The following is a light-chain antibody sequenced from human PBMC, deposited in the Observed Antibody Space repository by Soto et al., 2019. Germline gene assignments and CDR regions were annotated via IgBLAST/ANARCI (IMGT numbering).Light chain of an antibody. V-gene: IGKV3D-20*02. Sequence: DIVLTQCPGTLSLSPGERVTLSCRASQRVTNNYLAWYWQKPGQPPRLLXXDEXSGATGIPERFRGSGSGKEFTLTISSLEPEDFAVYYCQQRSNWPSSTFGQGTRLEIK. CDR1: QRVTNNY. CDR2: DEX. CDR3: QQRSNWPSST. J-gene: IGKJ5*01.